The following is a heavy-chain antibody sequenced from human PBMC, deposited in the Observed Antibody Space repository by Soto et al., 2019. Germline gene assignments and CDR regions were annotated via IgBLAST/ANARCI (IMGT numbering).Heavy chain of an antibody. Sequence: QVQLQESGPGLVKPSQTLSLTCTVSGGSISSGGYYWSWIRQHPGKGLEWIGYIYYSGSTYYNPSLKSRVTIAVDTSKNQFSLKLSAVTAADTAVYYCGRDRSTVTTDYYCGMDVLGQGTTVNVSS. V-gene: IGHV4-31*03. CDR2: IYYSGST. J-gene: IGHJ6*02. CDR1: GGSISSGGYY. D-gene: IGHD4-17*01. CDR3: GRDRSTVTTDYYCGMDV.